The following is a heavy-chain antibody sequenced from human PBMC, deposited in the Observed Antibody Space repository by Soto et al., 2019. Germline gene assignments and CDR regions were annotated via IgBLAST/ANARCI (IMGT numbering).Heavy chain of an antibody. J-gene: IGHJ6*02. CDR3: TTAPFSFISLAETSSSNGIYV. CDR1: GFTLTKAS. Sequence: PGGSLRLSCAASGFTLTKASMSWVRQAPGKGLEWVGPITSNADGGATDYAAPVKGSFTVSRDDSRNTLYLQLNSLKTEDTAVYYCTTAPFSFISLAETSSSNGIYVRGQRTTLTVSS. CDR2: ITSNADGGAT. V-gene: IGHV3-15*01. D-gene: IGHD6-19*01.